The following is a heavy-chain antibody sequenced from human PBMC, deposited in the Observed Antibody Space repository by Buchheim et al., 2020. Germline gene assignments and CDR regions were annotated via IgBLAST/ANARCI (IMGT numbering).Heavy chain of an antibody. V-gene: IGHV3-33*01. CDR2: IWYDGSNK. CDR1: GFTFSSYG. J-gene: IGHJ6*02. D-gene: IGHD6-6*01. Sequence: QVQLVESGGGVVQPGRPLRLSCAASGFTFSSYGMHWVRQAPGKGLEWVAVIWYDGSNKYYADSVKGRFTISRDNSKNTLYLQMNSLRAEDTAVYYCARRGSSSSGDYYYYYGMDVWGQGTT. CDR3: ARRGSSSSGDYYYYYGMDV.